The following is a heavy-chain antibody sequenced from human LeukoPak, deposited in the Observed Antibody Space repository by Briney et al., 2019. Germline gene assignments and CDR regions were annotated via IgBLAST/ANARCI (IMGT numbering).Heavy chain of an antibody. J-gene: IGHJ4*02. CDR2: IKQDGSEK. Sequence: PGGSLRLSCAASGFTFSSYWMSWVRQAPGKGLEWVANIKQDGSEKYYVDSVKGRFTISRDNAKNSLYLQMNSLRAEDTAVYYCARITGDYLIWYYYFDYWGQGTLVTVSS. D-gene: IGHD4-17*01. CDR1: GFTFSSYW. CDR3: ARITGDYLIWYYYFDY. V-gene: IGHV3-7*01.